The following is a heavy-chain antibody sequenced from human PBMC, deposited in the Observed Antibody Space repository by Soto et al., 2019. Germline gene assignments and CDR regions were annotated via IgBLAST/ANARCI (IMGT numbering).Heavy chain of an antibody. CDR1: GGSISSGGYS. CDR3: ARGGSVTTTFDY. CDR2: IYHSGST. Sequence: SETLSLTCAVSGGSISSGGYSWSWIRQPPGKGLEWIGYIYHSGSTYYNPSLKSRVTISVDRSKNQFSLKLSSVTAADTAVYHCARGGSVTTTFDYWGQGTLVTVS. J-gene: IGHJ4*02. D-gene: IGHD4-17*01. V-gene: IGHV4-30-2*01.